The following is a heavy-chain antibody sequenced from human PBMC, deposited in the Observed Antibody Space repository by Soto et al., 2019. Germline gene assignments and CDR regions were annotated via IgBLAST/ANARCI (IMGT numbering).Heavy chain of an antibody. J-gene: IGHJ5*02. CDR2: ISGSGGST. Sequence: AGGSLRLSCAASGFTFSSYAMSWVRQAPGKGLEWVSAISGSGGSTYYADSVKGRFTISRDNSKNTLYLQMNSLRAEDTAVYYCAKVPIFGVVPNWFDPWGQGTLVTVSS. D-gene: IGHD3-3*01. V-gene: IGHV3-23*01. CDR1: GFTFSSYA. CDR3: AKVPIFGVVPNWFDP.